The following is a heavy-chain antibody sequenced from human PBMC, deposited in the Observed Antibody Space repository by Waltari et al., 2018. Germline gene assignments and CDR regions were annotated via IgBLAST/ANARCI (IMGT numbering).Heavy chain of an antibody. Sequence: QVQLVQSGAEVKKPGASVKVSCKASGYTFTSYGISWVRQAPGQGLEWMGWISAYNGNTNYAQKLQGRVTMTTDTSTSTAYMELRSLRSYDTAVYYCAIYSGSHSPSRYYYYYYMDVWGKGTTVTISS. CDR1: GYTFTSYG. CDR2: ISAYNGNT. D-gene: IGHD1-26*01. CDR3: AIYSGSHSPSRYYYYYYMDV. V-gene: IGHV1-18*01. J-gene: IGHJ6*03.